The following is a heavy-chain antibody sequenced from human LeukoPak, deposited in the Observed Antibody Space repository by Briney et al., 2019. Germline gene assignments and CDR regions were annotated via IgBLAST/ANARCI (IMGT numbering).Heavy chain of an antibody. CDR1: GGSISSYY. CDR3: ARDWGSTVPIPTDDAFDI. V-gene: IGHV4-4*07. CDR2: IYTSGST. D-gene: IGHD3-16*01. J-gene: IGHJ3*02. Sequence: SETLSLTCTVSGGSISSYYWSWIRQPAGKGLEWIGRIYTSGSTNYNPSLKSRVTMSVDTSKNQFSLKLSSVTAADTAVYYCARDWGSTVPIPTDDAFDIWGQGTMVTVSS.